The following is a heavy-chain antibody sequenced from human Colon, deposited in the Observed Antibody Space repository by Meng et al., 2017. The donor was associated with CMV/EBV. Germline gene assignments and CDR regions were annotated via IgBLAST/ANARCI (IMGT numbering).Heavy chain of an antibody. Sequence: QVQLVQSGVEVKKPGTSVNLSCKASGYTFTGYWMHWVRQAPGQGLEWMGRIKPSTGDTNYAQNFQGRVTVTRDTPISTVYMEVNSLTSDDTAVYYCTREGFDYWGQGALVTVYS. CDR1: GYTFTGYW. J-gene: IGHJ4*02. CDR3: TREGFDY. CDR2: IKPSTGDT. V-gene: IGHV1-2*06.